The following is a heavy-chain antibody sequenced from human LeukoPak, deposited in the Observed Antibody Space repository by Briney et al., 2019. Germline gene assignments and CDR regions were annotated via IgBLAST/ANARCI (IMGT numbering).Heavy chain of an antibody. D-gene: IGHD3-22*01. CDR2: IIPIFGTA. CDR3: ARDRYYDSSGYYPRLDDY. Sequence: SVKVSCKASGGTFSSYAISWVRQAPGQGLEWMVGIIPIFGTANYAQKFQGRVTITADESTSTAYMELSSLRSEDTAVYYCARDRYYDSSGYYPRLDDYWGQGTLVTVSS. J-gene: IGHJ4*02. V-gene: IGHV1-69*13. CDR1: GGTFSSYA.